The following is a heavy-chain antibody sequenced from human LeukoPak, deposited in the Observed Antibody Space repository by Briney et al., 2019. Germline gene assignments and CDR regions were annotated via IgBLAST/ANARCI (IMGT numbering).Heavy chain of an antibody. CDR3: ARLADSGYDFLDY. CDR1: GYTFTGYY. CDR2: INPNSGGT. V-gene: IGHV1-2*02. Sequence: ASVKVSCKASGYTFTGYYMHWVRQAPGQGLEWMGWINPNSGGTNYAQKFQGRVTMTRDTSISTAYMELSRLRSDDTAVYYCARLADSGYDFLDYWGQGTLVTVSS. J-gene: IGHJ4*02. D-gene: IGHD5-12*01.